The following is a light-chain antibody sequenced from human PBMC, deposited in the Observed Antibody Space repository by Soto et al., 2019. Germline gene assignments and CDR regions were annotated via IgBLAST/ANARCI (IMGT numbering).Light chain of an antibody. CDR2: ETS. CDR3: QQYYTYPWT. J-gene: IGKJ1*01. CDR1: QNVRKW. V-gene: IGKV1-5*03. Sequence: DIQMTQSPSTLSASIGDRVTLTCRASQNVRKWLAWYQQKPGKTPKLLIYETSTLESGVPSRVSGSGFGTEFPLTTSSLQPDDFATYYCQQYYTYPWTFDQGTKVEI.